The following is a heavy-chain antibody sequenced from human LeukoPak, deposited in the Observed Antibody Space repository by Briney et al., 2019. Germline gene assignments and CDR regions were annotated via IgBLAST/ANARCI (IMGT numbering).Heavy chain of an antibody. Sequence: GGSLRLSCAASGFTLSSYGMHWVRQAPGKGLEWVAVISYGGSNKYYADSVKGRFTISRDNSKNTLYLQMNSLRAEDTAVYYCAKDSYYYDSSGYFDYWGQGTLVTVSS. V-gene: IGHV3-30*18. CDR2: ISYGGSNK. J-gene: IGHJ4*02. CDR3: AKDSYYYDSSGYFDY. D-gene: IGHD3-22*01. CDR1: GFTLSSYG.